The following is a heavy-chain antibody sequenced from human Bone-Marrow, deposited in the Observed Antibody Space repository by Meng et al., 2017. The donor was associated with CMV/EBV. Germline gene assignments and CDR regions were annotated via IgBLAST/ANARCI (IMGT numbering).Heavy chain of an antibody. D-gene: IGHD5-12*01. CDR2: FDPVVGET. CDR1: GYTLSELS. Sequence: ASVKVSCKVSGYTLSELSMHWVRQAPGKGLEWMGGFDPVVGETIYAQKFQGRVTMTEDTSTDTAYMELSSLRSEDTAVYYCASSGYDWGNHYYYRMDVWGQGTTVTVSS. V-gene: IGHV1-24*01. J-gene: IGHJ6*02. CDR3: ASSGYDWGNHYYYRMDV.